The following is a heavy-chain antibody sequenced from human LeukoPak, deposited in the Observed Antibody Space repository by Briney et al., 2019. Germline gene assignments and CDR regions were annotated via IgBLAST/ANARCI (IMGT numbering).Heavy chain of an antibody. V-gene: IGHV3-30*02. J-gene: IGHJ4*02. CDR3: AKTPGVVTYFDY. CDR2: IRYDGSYK. D-gene: IGHD4-23*01. Sequence: GGSLRLSCAASGFTFSSFDMLWVRQAPGKGLEWVAFIRYDGSYKHYADSVKGRFTISRDNSKNTLYLQMNSLRGEDTAVFYCAKTPGVVTYFDYWGQGTLVSVSS. CDR1: GFTFSSFD.